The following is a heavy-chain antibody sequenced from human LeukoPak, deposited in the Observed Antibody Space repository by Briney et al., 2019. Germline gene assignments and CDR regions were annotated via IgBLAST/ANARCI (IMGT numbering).Heavy chain of an antibody. V-gene: IGHV1-2*06. CDR3: VPSSTDPYFDY. CDR1: GYTFTGYY. CDR2: INPNSGDT. D-gene: IGHD4-11*01. Sequence: ASVKVSCKASGYTFTGYYMHWVRQAPGQGLEWMGRINPNSGDTNYAQKFQRRVTMTRDTSISTAYLELSRLRGDDTAVYYCVPSSTDPYFDYWGQGTLVTVSS. J-gene: IGHJ4*02.